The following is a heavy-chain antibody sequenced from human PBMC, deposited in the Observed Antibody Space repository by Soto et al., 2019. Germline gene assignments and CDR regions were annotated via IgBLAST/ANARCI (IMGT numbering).Heavy chain of an antibody. CDR1: GDSINNYY. V-gene: IGHV4-59*01. CDR2: IYYTGSP. D-gene: IGHD6-13*01. J-gene: IGHJ4*02. Sequence: PSETLSLTCTVSGDSINNYYWSWIRQPPGKRLEWIGYIYYTGSPTYNPSLESRVTMFVDTSKNQFSLKLNSVNAADTAVYYCAKYRRTEAEGFTLDYWGRGTLVTVSS. CDR3: AKYRRTEAEGFTLDY.